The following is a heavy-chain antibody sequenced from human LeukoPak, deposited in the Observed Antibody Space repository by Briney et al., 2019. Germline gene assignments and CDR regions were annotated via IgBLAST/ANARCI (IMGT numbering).Heavy chain of an antibody. CDR1: GFTFDDYG. V-gene: IGHV3-15*07. CDR2: IKSKTDGGTT. J-gene: IGHJ4*02. CDR3: TTSPPGYSSGWYAY. D-gene: IGHD6-19*01. Sequence: GGSLRLSCAASGFTFDDYGMNWVRQAPGKGLEWVGRIKSKTDGGTTDYAAPVKGRFTISRDDSKNTLYLQMNSLKTEDTAVYYCTTSPPGYSSGWYAYWGQGTLVTVSS.